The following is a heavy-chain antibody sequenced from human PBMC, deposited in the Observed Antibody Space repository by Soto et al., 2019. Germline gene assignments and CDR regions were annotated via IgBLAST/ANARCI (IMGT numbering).Heavy chain of an antibody. V-gene: IGHV1-2*02. Sequence: ASVKVSCKASGYTFTGYYMHWVRQAPGQGLEWMGWINPNSGGTNYAQKFQGRVAMTRDTSISTAYMELSRLRSDDTAVYYCARDGDSGYDYFYDYWGQGTLVTVSS. CDR3: ARDGDSGYDYFYDY. CDR2: INPNSGGT. D-gene: IGHD5-12*01. J-gene: IGHJ4*02. CDR1: GYTFTGYY.